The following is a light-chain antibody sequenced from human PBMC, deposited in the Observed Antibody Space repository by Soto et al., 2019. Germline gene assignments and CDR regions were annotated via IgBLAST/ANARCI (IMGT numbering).Light chain of an antibody. CDR3: QQYNNWPPIT. V-gene: IGKV3-15*01. CDR1: QSVDSN. CDR2: GAS. J-gene: IGKJ5*01. Sequence: EIVMTQSPATLSVSPGERATLSCRASQSVDSNLAWYQQKPGQAPRLLIFGASTRATGIPARFSGSGSGKEFTLPSRSLQSEEFSVYYCQQYNNWPPITFGHGTRPGIK.